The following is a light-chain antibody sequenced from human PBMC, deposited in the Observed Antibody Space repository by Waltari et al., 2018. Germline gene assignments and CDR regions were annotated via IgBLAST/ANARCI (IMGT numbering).Light chain of an antibody. Sequence: QSALTQPASVSGSPGQSITISCTGTSSDVGGYNHVPWYQQQPGKAPKLLILEVTNRPSGISNRFSGSKSGNTASLTISGLQAEDEGEYYCSSFTTIGTLVVLGGGTKVTVL. CDR1: SSDVGGYNH. J-gene: IGLJ2*01. V-gene: IGLV2-14*01. CDR3: SSFTTIGTLVV. CDR2: EVT.